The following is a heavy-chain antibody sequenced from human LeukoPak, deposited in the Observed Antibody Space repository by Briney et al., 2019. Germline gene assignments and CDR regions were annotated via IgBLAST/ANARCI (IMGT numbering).Heavy chain of an antibody. J-gene: IGHJ3*02. Sequence: SLRLSCAASGFTFDDYAMHWVRQPAGKGLEWVSGFSWYSGSIGYRDSVKGRFTIPRDNAKKSTYRQGNSLRAEDMALNYCAKDIRAVAGASSAFDIWGQGTMVTVSS. CDR2: FSWYSGSI. V-gene: IGHV3-9*03. CDR1: GFTFDDYA. CDR3: AKDIRAVAGASSAFDI. D-gene: IGHD6-19*01.